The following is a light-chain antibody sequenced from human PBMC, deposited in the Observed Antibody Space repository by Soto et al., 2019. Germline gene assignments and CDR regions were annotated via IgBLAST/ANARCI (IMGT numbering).Light chain of an antibody. Sequence: QSALTQPASVSGSPGQSITISCTGTSSDVGGYNYVSWYQQHPGKAPKLMIYDVSNRPSGVSNRFSGSKSGNTASLTISGLRAEDGADYYCSSYTTSRTPLVFGGGTKVPVL. CDR1: SSDVGGYNY. CDR3: SSYTTSRTPLV. V-gene: IGLV2-14*01. CDR2: DVS. J-gene: IGLJ2*01.